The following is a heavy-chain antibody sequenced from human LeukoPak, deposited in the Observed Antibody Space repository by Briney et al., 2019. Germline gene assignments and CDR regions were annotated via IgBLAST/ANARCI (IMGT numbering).Heavy chain of an antibody. V-gene: IGHV3-21*01. CDR1: GFTFSSYS. CDR2: ISSSSSYI. CDR3: ARDIRGYYGMDV. Sequence: GGSLRLSCAASGFTFSSYSMNWVRQAPGKGLEWVSSISSSSSYIYYADSVKGRFTISRDNAKNSLYLQMNSLRAEDTAVYYCARDIRGYYGMDVWGQGTTVTVSS. J-gene: IGHJ6*02.